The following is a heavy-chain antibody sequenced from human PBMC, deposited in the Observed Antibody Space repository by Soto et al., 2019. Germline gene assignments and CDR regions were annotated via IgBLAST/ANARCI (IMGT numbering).Heavy chain of an antibody. CDR1: GGSISSSSYY. D-gene: IGHD3-9*01. J-gene: IGHJ5*02. CDR2: IYYSGST. CDR3: ARLLRYFDWLPFSWFDP. V-gene: IGHV4-39*01. Sequence: SETLSLTCTVSGGSISSSSYYWGWIRQPPGKGLEWIGSIYYSGSTYYNPSLKSRVTISVDTSKNQFSLKLSSVTAADTAVYYCARLLRYFDWLPFSWFDPWGQGTLVTVSS.